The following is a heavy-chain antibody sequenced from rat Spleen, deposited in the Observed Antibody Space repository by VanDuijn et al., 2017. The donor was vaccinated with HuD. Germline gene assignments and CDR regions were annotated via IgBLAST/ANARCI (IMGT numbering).Heavy chain of an antibody. CDR3: AGGYYGFAY. D-gene: IGHD1-12*01. Sequence: QVQLKESGPGLVKPSETLSLTCTVSGFSLTNNSVHWVRQPPGKGLEWMGGIWGDGSTNYNSALKSRLSISRDTSKSQVFLKMNSLQTEDTAMYFCAGGYYGFAYWGQGTLVTVSS. CDR2: IWGDGST. J-gene: IGHJ3*01. CDR1: GFSLTNNS. V-gene: IGHV2-1*01.